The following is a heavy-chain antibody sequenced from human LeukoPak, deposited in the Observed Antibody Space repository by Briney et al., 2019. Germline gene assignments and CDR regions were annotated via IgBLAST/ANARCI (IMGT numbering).Heavy chain of an antibody. CDR2: IYTSGST. CDR3: ARVKRISGYDLTGAFDI. V-gene: IGHV4-61*02. Sequence: PSETLSLTCTVSGGSISSGNYYWNWIRQPAGKGLEWIGLIYTSGSTYYNPSLKSRLTISLDTSKNQFSLKLGSVTAADTAVYYCARVKRISGYDLTGAFDIWGQGTMVTVSS. D-gene: IGHD5-12*01. J-gene: IGHJ3*02. CDR1: GGSISSGNYY.